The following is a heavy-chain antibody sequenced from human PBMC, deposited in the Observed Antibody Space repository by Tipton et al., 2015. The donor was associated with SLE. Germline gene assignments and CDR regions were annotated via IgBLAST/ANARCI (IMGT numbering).Heavy chain of an antibody. V-gene: IGHV4-34*01. CDR3: ARLGHFHWNDIHFRVLRGRIDS. CDR1: GGSFSGYY. J-gene: IGHJ4*02. CDR2: INQSGST. D-gene: IGHD1-1*01. Sequence: TLSLTCAVYGGSFSGYYWSWIRQTPGKGLEWIGEINQSGSTNYNPSLKSRVTISVDTSKNQFSLKLSSVTAADTAVYYCARLGHFHWNDIHFRVLRGRIDSWGQGTLVTASP.